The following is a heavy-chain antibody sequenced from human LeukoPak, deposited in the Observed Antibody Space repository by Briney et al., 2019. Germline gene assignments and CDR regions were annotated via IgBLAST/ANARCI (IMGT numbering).Heavy chain of an antibody. CDR3: AKEGDGYNYLLGY. CDR1: GFTFSSYG. D-gene: IGHD5-24*01. CDR2: IWFDGSDY. Sequence: PGRSLRLSCAASGFTFSSYGMHWVRQAPGKGLEWVAGIWFDGSDYYYADTVKGRFTISRDNSKNTLCLQMNSLRGEDTAVYYCAKEGDGYNYLLGYWGQGTLVTVSS. V-gene: IGHV3-33*06. J-gene: IGHJ4*02.